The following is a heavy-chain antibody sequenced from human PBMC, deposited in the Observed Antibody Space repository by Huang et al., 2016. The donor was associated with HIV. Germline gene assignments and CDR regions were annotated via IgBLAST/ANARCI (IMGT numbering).Heavy chain of an antibody. CDR1: GFSLDSFN. Sequence: EVQLVDSGGGLVKPGGSLRLSCAASGFSLDSFNMFWVRQTPARGLLWAGSISPGSSFMEYADSVKGRFSISRDNAKNSLYLQMNSLRGEDTAVYYCVKDRGQQLSPFDSWGQGTLVTVSS. CDR3: VKDRGQQLSPFDS. J-gene: IGHJ4*02. V-gene: IGHV3-21*01. CDR2: ISPGSSFM. D-gene: IGHD6-13*01.